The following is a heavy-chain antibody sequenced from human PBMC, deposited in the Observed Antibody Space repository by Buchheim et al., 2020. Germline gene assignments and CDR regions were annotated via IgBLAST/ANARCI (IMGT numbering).Heavy chain of an antibody. D-gene: IGHD6-6*01. CDR2: ISSSSRYI. CDR3: ASGHSSSAWTLLNY. Sequence: EVQLVESGGGLVKPGGSLRLSCAASGFTFSSYCMNWVRQAPGKGLEWVSSISSSSRYIYYADSVKGRFTISRDNAKNSMYLQMNSLRAEDTAVYYCASGHSSSAWTLLNYWGQGTL. CDR1: GFTFSSYC. J-gene: IGHJ4*02. V-gene: IGHV3-21*01.